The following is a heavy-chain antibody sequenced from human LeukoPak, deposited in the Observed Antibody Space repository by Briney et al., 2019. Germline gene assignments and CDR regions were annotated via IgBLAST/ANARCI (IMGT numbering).Heavy chain of an antibody. CDR3: ASDPHSYYYDSSGYYRYFDY. J-gene: IGHJ4*02. Sequence: GGSLRLSCAASGFTFSSYEMNWVRQAPGKGLEWVSYISSSGSTIYYADSVKGRFTISRDNAKNSLYLQMNSLRAEDTAVYYCASDPHSYYYDSSGYYRYFDYWGQGTLVTVSS. V-gene: IGHV3-48*03. D-gene: IGHD3-22*01. CDR1: GFTFSSYE. CDR2: ISSSGSTI.